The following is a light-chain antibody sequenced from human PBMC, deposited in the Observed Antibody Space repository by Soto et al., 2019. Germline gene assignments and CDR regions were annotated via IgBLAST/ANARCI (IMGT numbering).Light chain of an antibody. CDR2: AAS. V-gene: IGKV1-17*01. Sequence: DIQMTQSPSSLSASVGDRVTITCRASQGIRNDVGWYQQRPGNAPKRLIYAASTLQSRVPSHFSVSEFGTEFTLTISGLQAEDSATYYCLQYNRFPLTFGRGTNVQVK. CDR3: LQYNRFPLT. CDR1: QGIRND. J-gene: IGKJ1*01.